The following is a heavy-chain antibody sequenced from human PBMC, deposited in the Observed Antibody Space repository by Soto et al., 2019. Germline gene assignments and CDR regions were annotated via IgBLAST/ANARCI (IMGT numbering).Heavy chain of an antibody. CDR3: AREDGGGPFDY. Sequence: DVHLLESGGGLVQPGGSLRLSCAASGFMFSAYAMHWVRQAPGQGLEWVSSMSGTSADTYYADSVKGRFTVSRDSSKDTLYLQLNGLRAEDTALYFCAREDGGGPFDYWGQGTLVIVSS. CDR1: GFMFSAYA. D-gene: IGHD2-15*01. J-gene: IGHJ4*02. CDR2: MSGTSADT. V-gene: IGHV3-23*01.